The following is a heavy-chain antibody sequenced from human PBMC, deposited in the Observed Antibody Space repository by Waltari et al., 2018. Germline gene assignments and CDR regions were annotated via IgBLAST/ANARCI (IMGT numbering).Heavy chain of an antibody. V-gene: IGHV4-59*11. CDR2: IYYSGGT. CDR3: GRGGYASCWYFLDP. Sequence: QVRLQESGPGLVTPSETLSLICTVSGGSISGHYWSWIRQPPGKGLEWIGYIYYSGGTNYNPSLKSRLTISVDTSKNQVSLRLTSVTAADTAVYYCGRGGYASCWYFLDPWGQGILVTVSS. D-gene: IGHD6-19*01. CDR1: GGSISGHY. J-gene: IGHJ5*02.